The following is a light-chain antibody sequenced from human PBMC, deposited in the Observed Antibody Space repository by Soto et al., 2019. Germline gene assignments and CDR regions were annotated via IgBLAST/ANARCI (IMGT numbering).Light chain of an antibody. J-gene: IGKJ3*01. V-gene: IGKV1-5*03. Sequence: DIQMTQSPSTRSASVGDRVTITCRASQSISSWLAWYQQKPGKAPTLGLYKATNLESGIPSRFSVSGSGTEFTLTNSTLQTDDFATYYCQPYNSYPLTVGPGTKVDIK. CDR2: KAT. CDR3: QPYNSYPLT. CDR1: QSISSW.